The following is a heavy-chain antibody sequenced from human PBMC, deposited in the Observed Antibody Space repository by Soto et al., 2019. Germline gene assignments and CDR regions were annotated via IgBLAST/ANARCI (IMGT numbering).Heavy chain of an antibody. V-gene: IGHV4-59*01. CDR1: CDSISSYY. D-gene: IGHD3-22*01. Sequence: PSETLSLTCTVSCDSISSYYWSWIRQPPGKGLEWIGYIFYTGITNYNPSFKSRVTMSVDTSKNYFSLNLSSVTAADTAVYYCAGQYYYDSSGVYWGQGTLVTVSS. CDR3: AGQYYYDSSGVY. J-gene: IGHJ4*02. CDR2: IFYTGIT.